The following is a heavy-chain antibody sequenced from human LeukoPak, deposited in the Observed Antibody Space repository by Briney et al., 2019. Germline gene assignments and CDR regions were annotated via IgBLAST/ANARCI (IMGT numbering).Heavy chain of an antibody. CDR2: IKQDGRET. CDR3: ARGSWPFDR. D-gene: IGHD3-9*01. Sequence: PGGSLRLSCAASGFAFDTCWMGWVRQAPRKGLEWVATIKQDGRETYYVDDVKGRFTISRDNAKNSLFLEMNSLSVEDTAVYYCARGSWPFDRWGQGTLVTVSS. CDR1: GFAFDTCW. V-gene: IGHV3-7*01. J-gene: IGHJ4*02.